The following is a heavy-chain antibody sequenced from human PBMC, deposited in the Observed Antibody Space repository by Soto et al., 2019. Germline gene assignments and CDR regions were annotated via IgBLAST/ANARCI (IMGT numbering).Heavy chain of an antibody. CDR2: IIRIFGTP. V-gene: IGHV1-69*12. CDR3: ARQGSNEYYYYGMDV. Sequence: QVQLVQSGAEVKKPGSSVKVSCKASGGTFSSYAINWVRQAPGQGLEWMGGIIRIFGTPDYAQRFQGRVTITADESTSTVYMELSSLRSEDTVVYYCARQGSNEYYYYGMDVWGQGTTATVSS. D-gene: IGHD3-10*01. J-gene: IGHJ6*02. CDR1: GGTFSSYA.